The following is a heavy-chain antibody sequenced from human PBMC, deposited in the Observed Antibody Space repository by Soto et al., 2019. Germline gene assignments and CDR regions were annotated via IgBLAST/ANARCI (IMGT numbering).Heavy chain of an antibody. D-gene: IGHD4-17*01. CDR3: ARDLYGDYAPDY. J-gene: IGHJ4*02. V-gene: IGHV3-33*01. CDR2: IWYDGSNK. Sequence: GGSLRLSCAASGFTFSSYGMHWVRQAPGKGLEWVAVIWYDGSNKYYADSVKGRFTISRDNSKNTLYLQMNSLRAEDTAVYYCARDLYGDYAPDYWGQGTLVTVSS. CDR1: GFTFSSYG.